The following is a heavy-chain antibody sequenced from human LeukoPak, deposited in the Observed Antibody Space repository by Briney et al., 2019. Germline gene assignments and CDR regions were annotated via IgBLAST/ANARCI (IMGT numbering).Heavy chain of an antibody. CDR2: ISYDGSNK. J-gene: IGHJ4*02. Sequence: GGSLRLSCAASGFTFSSYGMHWVRQAPGKGLEWVAVISYDGSNKYYADSVKGRFTISRDNSKNTLYLQMNSLRAEDTAVYYCAKVCGTICYLGDYWGQGTLVTVSS. D-gene: IGHD2-2*01. CDR1: GFTFSSYG. V-gene: IGHV3-30*18. CDR3: AKVCGTICYLGDY.